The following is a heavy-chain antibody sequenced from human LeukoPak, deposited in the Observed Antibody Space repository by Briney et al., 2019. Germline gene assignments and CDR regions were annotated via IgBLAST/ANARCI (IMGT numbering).Heavy chain of an antibody. V-gene: IGHV1-46*01. CDR2: IKPGDGSP. J-gene: IGHJ4*02. D-gene: IGHD2-21*02. CDR1: GNTFTGHH. Sequence: GASVKVSCKAPGNTFTGHHVHWVRQVPGQGLEWMGLIKPGDGSPVYAQNFQGRVTLTRDTSTLTFYMELSSLRSEDTAIYYCARNNIGSGDWTGLGYWGQGTLVTVSS. CDR3: ARNNIGSGDWTGLGY.